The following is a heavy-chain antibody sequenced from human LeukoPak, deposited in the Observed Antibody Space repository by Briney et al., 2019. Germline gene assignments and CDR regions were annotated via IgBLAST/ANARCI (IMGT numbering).Heavy chain of an antibody. D-gene: IGHD5-18*01. V-gene: IGHV3-23*01. Sequence: GGSLRLSCTASVFSCRNYGMAWVRQPQPTGLERVSSVSTSGSNTYYTDSVKGRFTVSRDDSKNTLYLQMNGLRAEDTAIYYCARDLYTYGSSPFVYWGQGTLVTVSS. CDR1: VFSCRNYG. CDR3: ARDLYTYGSSPFVY. CDR2: VSTSGSNT. J-gene: IGHJ4*02.